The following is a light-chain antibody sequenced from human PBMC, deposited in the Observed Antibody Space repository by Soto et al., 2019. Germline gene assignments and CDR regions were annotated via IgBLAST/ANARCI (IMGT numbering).Light chain of an antibody. CDR1: QTISSN. CDR3: QQYNNWLWT. CDR2: GAS. J-gene: IGKJ1*01. V-gene: IGKV3-15*01. Sequence: EIVMTQSPATLSVSPGERDTLSCRASQTISSNLAWYQQKPGQAPRVLIDGASTRATGIPARFSGSGSGTEFTLTISSLQSEDFAVYCCQQYNNWLWTFGQGTKVEIK.